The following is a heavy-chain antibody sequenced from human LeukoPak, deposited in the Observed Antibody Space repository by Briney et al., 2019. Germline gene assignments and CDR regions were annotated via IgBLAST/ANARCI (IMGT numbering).Heavy chain of an antibody. CDR2: ISGSGGST. CDR1: GFTFSSYA. J-gene: IGHJ6*04. CDR3: AKEGYCSSTSCYIHYYGMDV. Sequence: GGSLSLSCAASGFTFSSYAMSWVRQAPGKGLEWVSAISGSGGSTYYADSVKGRFTISRDNSKNTLYLQMNSLRAEDTAVYYCAKEGYCSSTSCYIHYYGMDVWGKGTTVTVSS. D-gene: IGHD2-2*02. V-gene: IGHV3-23*01.